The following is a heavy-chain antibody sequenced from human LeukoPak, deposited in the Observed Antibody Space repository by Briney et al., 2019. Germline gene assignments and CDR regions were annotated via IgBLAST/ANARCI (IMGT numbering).Heavy chain of an antibody. CDR2: INSDGSST. CDR1: GFTFSSYW. J-gene: IGHJ4*02. Sequence: GGSLRLSCAASGFTFSSYWMHWVRQAPGKGLVWVSRINSDGSSTSYADSVKGRFTISRDNAKNTLYLQMNSLRAEDTAVYYCAVRYGYIGYVRYYFDYWGQGTLVTVSS. D-gene: IGHD5-18*01. CDR3: AVRYGYIGYVRYYFDY. V-gene: IGHV3-74*01.